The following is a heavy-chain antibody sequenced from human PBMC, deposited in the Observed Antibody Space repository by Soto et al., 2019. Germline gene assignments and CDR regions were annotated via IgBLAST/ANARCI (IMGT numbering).Heavy chain of an antibody. CDR3: ARGAAYSGYDFGRFDP. CDR2: VSYSGST. J-gene: IGHJ5*02. V-gene: IGHV4-59*01. D-gene: IGHD5-12*01. CDR1: GGSISTYC. Sequence: PSETLSLTCTVSGGSISTYCWSWIRQPPGKGLEWMGYVSYSGSTNYNPSLKSRVTISVDKSKNQFSLKLSSVTAADTAVYYCARGAAYSGYDFGRFDPWGQGALVTVSS.